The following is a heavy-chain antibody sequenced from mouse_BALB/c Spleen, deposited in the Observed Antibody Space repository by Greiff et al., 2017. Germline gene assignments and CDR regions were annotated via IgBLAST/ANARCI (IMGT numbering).Heavy chain of an antibody. CDR1: GYTFTSYW. J-gene: IGHJ1*01. CDR2: IYPSDSYT. CDR3: TRGHDAPYFDV. Sequence: QVQLKQPGAELVRPGASVKLSCKASGYTFTSYWINWVKQRPGQGLEWIGNIYPSDSYTNYNQKFKDKATLTVDKSSSTAYMQLSSPTSEDSAVYYCTRGHDAPYFDVWGAGTTVTVSS. V-gene: IGHV1-69*02. D-gene: IGHD2-3*01.